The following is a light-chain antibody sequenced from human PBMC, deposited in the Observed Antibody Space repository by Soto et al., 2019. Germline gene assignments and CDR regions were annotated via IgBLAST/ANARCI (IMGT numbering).Light chain of an antibody. CDR1: SSNIGAGYD. CDR2: GNS. J-gene: IGLJ1*01. Sequence: QSALTQPPSLSGAPGQRVTISCTGSSSNIGAGYDVHWYQQLPGTAPKLLIYGNSNRPSGVPDRFSGSKSGTSASLAITGLQAEDEADYYCQSYDSCLSGYVFGTGTKVTVL. V-gene: IGLV1-40*01. CDR3: QSYDSCLSGYV.